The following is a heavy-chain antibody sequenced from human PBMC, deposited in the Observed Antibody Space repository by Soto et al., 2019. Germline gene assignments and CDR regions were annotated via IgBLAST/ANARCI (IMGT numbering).Heavy chain of an antibody. D-gene: IGHD2-21*01. CDR2: IYHSGST. V-gene: IGHV4-31*03. CDR3: ARDGAGAYGLGWFDP. Sequence: QVQLQESGPGLVKPSQTLSLTCTVSGDSISRGGYYWNWLRQHPRKGLEWIGYIYHSGSTIYNPSLKRRVTISVDTSKNRLSLELSKVTAADTAVYYCARDGAGAYGLGWFDPWGQGILVTVSS. CDR1: GDSISRGGYY. J-gene: IGHJ5*02.